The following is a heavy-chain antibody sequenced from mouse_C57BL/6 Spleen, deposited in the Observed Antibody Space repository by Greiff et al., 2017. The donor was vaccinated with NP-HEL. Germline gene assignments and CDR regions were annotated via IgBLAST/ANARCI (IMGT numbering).Heavy chain of an antibody. CDR3: AREAYYGSSSYYAMDY. D-gene: IGHD1-1*01. J-gene: IGHJ4*01. V-gene: IGHV1-52*01. CDR1: GYTFTSYW. CDR2: IDPSDSET. Sequence: VQLQQSGAELVRPGSSVKLSCKASGYTFTSYWMHWVKQRPIQGLEWIGNIDPSDSETHYNQKFKDKATLTVDKSSSTAYMQLSSLTSEDSAVYYCAREAYYGSSSYYAMDYWGQGTSVTVSA.